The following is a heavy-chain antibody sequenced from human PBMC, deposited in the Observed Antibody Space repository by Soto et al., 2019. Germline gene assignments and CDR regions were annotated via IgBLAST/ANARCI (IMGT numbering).Heavy chain of an antibody. V-gene: IGHV3-11*01. CDR2: ISGSGSTI. J-gene: IGHJ3*01. Sequence: QVQLVESGGALVKPGGSLTLSCAASGFTFSKNYMTWVRQGPGKGLEWVSSISGSGSTIYYAASVKGRFTVSRDNANNSLHLQMNTPRAEDTALYFCARQTGGRHDAFDVWGLGTMVTVSS. CDR3: ARQTGGRHDAFDV. CDR1: GFTFSKNY.